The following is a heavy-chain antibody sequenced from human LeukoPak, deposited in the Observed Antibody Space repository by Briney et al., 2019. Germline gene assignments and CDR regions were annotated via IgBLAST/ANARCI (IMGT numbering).Heavy chain of an antibody. J-gene: IGHJ6*02. CDR1: GGSISSGGYY. Sequence: PSETLSLTCTVSGGSISSGGYYWSWIRQHPGKGLEWIGYIYYSGSTNYNPSLKSRVTISVDTSKNQFSLKLSSVTAADTAVYYCARTMVRGDLEQTYYYYYGMDVWGQETTVTVSS. CDR2: IYYSGST. CDR3: ARTMVRGDLEQTYYYYYGMDV. V-gene: IGHV4-61*08. D-gene: IGHD3-10*01.